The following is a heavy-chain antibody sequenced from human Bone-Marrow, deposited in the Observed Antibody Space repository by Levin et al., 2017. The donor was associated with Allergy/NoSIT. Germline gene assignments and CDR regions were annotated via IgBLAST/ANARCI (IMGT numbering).Heavy chain of an antibody. Sequence: GSLRLSCAVSGGSISDGSWWNWLRQPPGERLEWVGEIFHSGSINYNPSLKSRVTISVDNSKSQFSLNLNSVTAADTAVYFCARASRSSGSHWSFDIWGQGTMVTVSS. CDR1: GGSISDGSW. CDR3: ARASRSSGSHWSFDI. D-gene: IGHD6-19*01. CDR2: IFHSGSI. J-gene: IGHJ3*02. V-gene: IGHV4-4*01.